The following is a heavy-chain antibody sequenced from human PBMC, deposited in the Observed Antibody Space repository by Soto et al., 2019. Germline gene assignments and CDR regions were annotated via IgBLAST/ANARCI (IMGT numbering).Heavy chain of an antibody. V-gene: IGHV1-3*01. CDR1: GYTFTSYA. D-gene: IGHD1-26*01. J-gene: IGHJ4*02. CDR3: ARVGATGNHPHY. Sequence: ASVKVSCTASGYTFTSYAMHWVRQAPGQRLEWMGWINAGNGNTKYSQKFQGRVTITRDTSASTAYMELSSLRSEDTAVYYCARVGATGNHPHYWGQGTLVTVSS. CDR2: INAGNGNT.